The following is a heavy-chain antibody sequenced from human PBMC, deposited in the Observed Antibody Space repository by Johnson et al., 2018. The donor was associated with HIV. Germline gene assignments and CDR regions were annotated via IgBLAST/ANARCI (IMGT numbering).Heavy chain of an antibody. V-gene: IGHV3-9*01. Sequence: VQLVESGGGLVQPGRSLRLSCAASGFTFDDYAMHWVRQAPGKGLEWVSGINWNGGSTGYADSVKGRFTISRDNAKNSLYLQMNSLRAEDTALYYCARVGEYCSSTSCSGAFDIWGQGTMVTVSS. J-gene: IGHJ3*02. CDR2: INWNGGST. D-gene: IGHD2-2*01. CDR3: ARVGEYCSSTSCSGAFDI. CDR1: GFTFDDYA.